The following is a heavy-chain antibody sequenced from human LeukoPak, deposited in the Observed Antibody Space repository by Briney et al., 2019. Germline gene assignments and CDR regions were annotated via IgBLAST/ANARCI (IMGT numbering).Heavy chain of an antibody. CDR3: ARIPRVLLWFGELSYGMDV. J-gene: IGHJ6*04. V-gene: IGHV4-30-2*01. D-gene: IGHD3-10*01. CDR1: GGSISSGGYS. CDR2: IYHSGST. Sequence: SQTLSLTCAVSGGSISSGGYSWRWIRQPPGKGLEWTGYIYHSGSTYYNPSLKSRVTISVDRSKNQFSLKLSSVTAADTAVYYCARIPRVLLWFGELSYGMDVWGKGTTVTVSS.